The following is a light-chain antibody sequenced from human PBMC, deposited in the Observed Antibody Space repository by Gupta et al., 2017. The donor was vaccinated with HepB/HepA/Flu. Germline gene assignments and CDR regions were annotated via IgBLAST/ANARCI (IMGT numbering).Light chain of an antibody. CDR1: NIGTKS. V-gene: IGLV3-21*03. CDR2: EDT. J-gene: IGLJ2*01. Sequence: SYILTQPPSVSVAPGRTPRITCGGNNIGTKSVHWYQQRPGQAPLVVIYEDTNRPSGIPERISGSNSGNTATLTISRVEAGDEADYYCQVWDTRTDHPVVFGGGTKLTV. CDR3: QVWDTRTDHPVV.